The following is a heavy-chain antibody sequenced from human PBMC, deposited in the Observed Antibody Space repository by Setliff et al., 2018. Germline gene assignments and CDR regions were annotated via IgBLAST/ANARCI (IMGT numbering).Heavy chain of an antibody. D-gene: IGHD7-27*01. Sequence: PSETLSLTCTVSGGSISSGSYYWSWIRQPAGKGLEWIGRIYTNGGTDYNPYLKSRVTISLDTSKNQFSLKLSSVTAADTAVYYCARVTNWGLDLRFDPWGQGILVTVSS. CDR1: GGSISSGSYY. V-gene: IGHV4-61*02. J-gene: IGHJ5*02. CDR2: IYTNGGT. CDR3: ARVTNWGLDLRFDP.